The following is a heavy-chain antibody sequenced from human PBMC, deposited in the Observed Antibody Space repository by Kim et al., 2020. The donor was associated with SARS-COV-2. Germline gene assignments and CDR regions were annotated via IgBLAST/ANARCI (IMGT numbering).Heavy chain of an antibody. CDR1: GFTFSSYA. J-gene: IGHJ4*02. D-gene: IGHD6-13*01. V-gene: IGHV3-30-3*01. CDR3: ARETAAGLFDY. Sequence: GGSLRLSCAASGFTFSSYAMHWVRQAPGKGLEWVAVISYDGSNKYYADSVKGRFTISRDNSKNTLYLQMNSLRAEDTAVYYCARETAAGLFDYWGQGTLVTVSS. CDR2: ISYDGSNK.